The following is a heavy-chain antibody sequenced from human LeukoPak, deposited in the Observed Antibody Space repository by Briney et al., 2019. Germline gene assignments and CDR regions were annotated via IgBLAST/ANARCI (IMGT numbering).Heavy chain of an antibody. Sequence: PGGSLRLSCAASGFTVSSNYMSWVRQAPGKGLEWVSVIYSGGSTYYADSVKGRFTISRDNSKNTLYLQMNSLRAEDTAVYYCARSAGRPAVMRDSSGWYSDYWGQGTLVTVSS. D-gene: IGHD6-19*01. CDR2: IYSGGST. V-gene: IGHV3-53*01. J-gene: IGHJ4*02. CDR1: GFTVSSNY. CDR3: ARSAGRPAVMRDSSGWYSDY.